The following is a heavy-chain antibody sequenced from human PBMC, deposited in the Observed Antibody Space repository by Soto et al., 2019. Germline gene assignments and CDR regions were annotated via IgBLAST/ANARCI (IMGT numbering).Heavy chain of an antibody. J-gene: IGHJ4*02. CDR2: IYYSGST. Sequence: QVQLQESGPGLVKPSETLSLTCTVSGGSISSYYWSWIRQPPGKGLEWIGYIYYSGSTNYNPSLXRXGXISXDTSKNQFSLKLSSVPAADTAVYYGASRWGGTFDYWGQGTLVTVSS. D-gene: IGHD2-21*01. CDR1: GGSISSYY. CDR3: ASRWGGTFDY. V-gene: IGHV4-59*01.